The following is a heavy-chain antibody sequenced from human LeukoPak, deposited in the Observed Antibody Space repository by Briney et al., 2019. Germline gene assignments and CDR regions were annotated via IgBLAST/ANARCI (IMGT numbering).Heavy chain of an antibody. Sequence: PSETLSLTCTVSGGSISSTTYYWGWIRQPPGKGLEWVSAISGSGGSTYYADSVKGRFTISRDNSKNTLYLQMNSLRAEDTAVYYCARGEHIVVVPAASDYWGQGTLVTVSS. V-gene: IGHV3-23*01. CDR1: GGSISSTTYY. J-gene: IGHJ4*02. D-gene: IGHD2-2*01. CDR2: ISGSGGST. CDR3: ARGEHIVVVPAASDY.